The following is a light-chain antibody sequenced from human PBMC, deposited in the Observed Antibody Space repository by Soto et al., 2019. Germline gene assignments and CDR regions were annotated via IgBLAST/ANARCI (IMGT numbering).Light chain of an antibody. CDR1: SSNIGAGYD. Sequence: QSVLTQPPSVSGAPGQRVTISCTGSSSNIGAGYDVHWYQQLPGTAPKLLIYGNTNRPSGVPDRFSGSKSGTSASLAVTGLHPYDDAAYYCQSYDTTLITPVFGGGTKLTVL. CDR2: GNT. V-gene: IGLV1-40*01. J-gene: IGLJ2*01. CDR3: QSYDTTLITPV.